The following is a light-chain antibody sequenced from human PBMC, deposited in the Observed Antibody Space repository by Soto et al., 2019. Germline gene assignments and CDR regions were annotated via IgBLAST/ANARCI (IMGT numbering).Light chain of an antibody. J-gene: IGKJ2*01. CDR1: QSVNSRY. CDR2: GAS. V-gene: IGKV3-20*01. CDR3: QQDGSSPAYA. Sequence: EIVLTQSPGTLSLSPGERATLSFRASQSVNSRYLAWYQQKPGKAPRVLIYGASSRATSIPDRFRGRGSGTEFTLGISSLEPKDVAVYYCQQDGSSPAYAFGQRTKLEVK.